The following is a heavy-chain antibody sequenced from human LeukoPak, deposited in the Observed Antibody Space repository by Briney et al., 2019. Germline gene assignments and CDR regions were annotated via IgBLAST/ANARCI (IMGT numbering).Heavy chain of an antibody. Sequence: SETLPLTCTVSGGSISSSSYYWGWIRQPPGKGLEWIGSIYYSGSTYYNPSLKSRVTISVDTSKNQFSLKLSSVTAADTAVYYCASPYPEQWPAPAYWYFDLWGRGTLVTVSS. D-gene: IGHD6-19*01. V-gene: IGHV4-39*01. CDR2: IYYSGST. J-gene: IGHJ2*01. CDR3: ASPYPEQWPAPAYWYFDL. CDR1: GGSISSSSYY.